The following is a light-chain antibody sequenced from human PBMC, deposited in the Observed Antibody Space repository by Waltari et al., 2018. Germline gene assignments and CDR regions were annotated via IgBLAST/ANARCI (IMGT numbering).Light chain of an antibody. CDR3: AAWDDSLSGAWV. CDR1: SSNIGSNY. Sequence: QSVLTQPPSASGTPGQRVTISCSGSSSNIGSNYVYWYQQLPGTAPKLLIYRNNQRPSGVPDRFSGSKSGTVASLDISGLRSEDEADYYCAAWDDSLSGAWVFGGGTKLTVL. V-gene: IGLV1-47*01. J-gene: IGLJ3*02. CDR2: RNN.